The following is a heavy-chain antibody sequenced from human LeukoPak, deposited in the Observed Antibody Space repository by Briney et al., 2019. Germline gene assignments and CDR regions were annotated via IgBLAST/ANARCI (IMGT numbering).Heavy chain of an antibody. CDR2: IIPIFGTA. Sequence: SVKVSCKASGGTFSSYAISWVRQAPGQGLEWMGGIIPIFGTANYAQKFQGRVTITTDESTSTAYMELSRLRSDDTAVYYCARQHYYDSSGSLLLWDYWGQGTLVTVSS. CDR3: ARQHYYDSSGSLLLWDY. J-gene: IGHJ4*02. CDR1: GGTFSSYA. D-gene: IGHD3-22*01. V-gene: IGHV1-69*05.